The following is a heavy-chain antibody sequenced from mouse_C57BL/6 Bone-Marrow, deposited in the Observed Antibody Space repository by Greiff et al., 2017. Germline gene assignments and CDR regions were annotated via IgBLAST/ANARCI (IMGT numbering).Heavy chain of an antibody. V-gene: IGHV1-15*01. Sequence: QVQLQQSGAELVRPGASVTLSCKASGYTFTDYEMHWVKQTPVHGLEWIGAIDPETGGTAYNQKFKGKAILTADKSSSTAYMELRSLTSEDSAVYYCTSYLPITTVVATYYAMDYWGQGTSVTVSS. J-gene: IGHJ4*01. CDR2: IDPETGGT. CDR3: TSYLPITTVVATYYAMDY. CDR1: GYTFTDYE. D-gene: IGHD1-1*01.